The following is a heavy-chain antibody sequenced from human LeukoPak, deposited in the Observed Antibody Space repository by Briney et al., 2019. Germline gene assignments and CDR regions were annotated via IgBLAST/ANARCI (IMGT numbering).Heavy chain of an antibody. Sequence: SQTLSLTCTVSGGSISSGSYYWSWIRQPAGKGLEWIGRIYTSGSTNYNPSLKSRVTISVDTSKNQFSLKLSSVTAADTAVYYCASWRYDSNERHAFDIWGQGTMVTVSS. D-gene: IGHD3-22*01. V-gene: IGHV4-61*02. CDR3: ASWRYDSNERHAFDI. CDR1: GGSISSGSYY. CDR2: IYTSGST. J-gene: IGHJ3*02.